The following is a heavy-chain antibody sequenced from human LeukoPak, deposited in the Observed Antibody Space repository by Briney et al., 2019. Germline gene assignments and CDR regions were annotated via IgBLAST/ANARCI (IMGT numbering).Heavy chain of an antibody. CDR3: ARTNYDILTGYYPQFYFDY. CDR2: KYPGDTGDPDT. V-gene: IGHV5-51*01. J-gene: IGHJ4*02. Sequence: GESLKISCKASGYRFTNYWIGWVRQTPEKGLEWMGIKYPGDTGDPDTRYSPSFQGQVTVSADKSISTAYLQWSSLKASDTAMYYCARTNYDILTGYYPQFYFDYWGQGTLVTVSS. CDR1: GYRFTNYW. D-gene: IGHD3-9*01.